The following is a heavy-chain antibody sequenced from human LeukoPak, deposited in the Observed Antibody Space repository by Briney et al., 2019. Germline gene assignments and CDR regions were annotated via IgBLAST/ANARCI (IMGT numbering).Heavy chain of an antibody. CDR1: GGSISSSNYY. D-gene: IGHD7-27*01. CDR2: IYYSGST. V-gene: IGHV4-39*01. CDR3: ARQTVRGWGLGGKEFDN. Sequence: SETLSLTCTVSGGSISSSNYYWGWIRQPPGKGLEWIGSIYYSGSTYYNPSLKSRVTISVDTSKNQFPLKLSSVTVTDTAVYYCARQTVRGWGLGGKEFDNWGQGTLVTVSS. J-gene: IGHJ4*02.